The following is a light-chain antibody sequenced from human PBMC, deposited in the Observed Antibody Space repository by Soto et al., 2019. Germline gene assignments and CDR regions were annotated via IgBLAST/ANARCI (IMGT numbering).Light chain of an antibody. V-gene: IGKV1-5*01. J-gene: IGKJ1*01. Sequence: DTQMTQPPYPLSASVGDRVTITLRGSKSITSWLAWYQQKPGKAPKLLIYDASSLESGVPSRFSGRGSGTEFTLTISSLQPDDFATYYCQHYNSYSTFGQGTKVDIK. CDR1: KSITSW. CDR2: DAS. CDR3: QHYNSYST.